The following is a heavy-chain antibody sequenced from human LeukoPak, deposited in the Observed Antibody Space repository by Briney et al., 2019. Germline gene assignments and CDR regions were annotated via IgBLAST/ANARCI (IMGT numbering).Heavy chain of an antibody. CDR1: GFTFSSYN. CDR3: ARDPYSGSYGNYYYYFMDV. Sequence: PGGSLRLSCAASGFTFSSYNMNWVRQAPGKGLEWVSSITSGSSYIYYADSVKGRFTISRDNAKDSLYLQMNSLRAEDTAVYYCARDPYSGSYGNYYYYFMDVWGKGTTVTISS. CDR2: ITSGSSYI. D-gene: IGHD1-26*01. V-gene: IGHV3-21*01. J-gene: IGHJ6*03.